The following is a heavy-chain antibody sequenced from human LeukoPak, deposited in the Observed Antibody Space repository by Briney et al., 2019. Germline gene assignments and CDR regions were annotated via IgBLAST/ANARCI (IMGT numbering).Heavy chain of an antibody. V-gene: IGHV3-15*01. J-gene: IGHJ1*01. D-gene: IGHD4-17*01. CDR2: MKSKTDGGTT. CDR1: GFTFSNAW. CDR3: TTDQDYGDYEGSEYFQH. Sequence: GGSLRLACAASGFTFSNAWMSWVRQAPGKGQEWVGRMKSKTDGGTTDYAAPVKGRVTISRDDSKNTLYLQMNSLKTEDTAVYYCTTDQDYGDYEGSEYFQHWGQGTLVTVSS.